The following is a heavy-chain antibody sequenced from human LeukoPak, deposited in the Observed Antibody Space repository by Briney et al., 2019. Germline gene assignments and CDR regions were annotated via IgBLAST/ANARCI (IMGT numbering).Heavy chain of an antibody. CDR1: GGSISSSPYY. CDR2: IYTSGST. CDR3: ASIDTAIIRTDY. D-gene: IGHD5-18*01. J-gene: IGHJ4*02. Sequence: SQTLSLTCTVSGGSISSSPYYWTWIRQPAGKGLEWIGRIYTSGSTNYNPSLKSRVTISVDTSKNQCSLKLSSVTAADTAVYYCASIDTAIIRTDYWGQGTLVTVSS. V-gene: IGHV4-61*02.